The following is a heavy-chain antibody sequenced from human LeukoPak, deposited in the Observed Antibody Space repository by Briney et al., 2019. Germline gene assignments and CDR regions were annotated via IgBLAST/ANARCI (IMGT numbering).Heavy chain of an antibody. CDR2: ISESGGSS. D-gene: IGHD3-16*01. J-gene: IGHJ6*04. Sequence: GGSLRLSCVASEFNFKFYAMSWVRQAPGKGLEWVSTISESGGSSYYANSVKGRFTISRDNSKNTLYLQMNSLRAEDTALYYCAKGGRSAVDVWGKGTTVTVSS. V-gene: IGHV3-23*01. CDR3: AKGGRSAVDV. CDR1: EFNFKFYA.